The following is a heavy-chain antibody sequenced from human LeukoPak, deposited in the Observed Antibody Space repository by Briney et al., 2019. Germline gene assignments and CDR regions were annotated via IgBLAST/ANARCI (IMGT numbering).Heavy chain of an antibody. V-gene: IGHV6-1*01. D-gene: IGHD2-2*01. Sequence: SQTLSLTCAISGDSVSSNSVTWNWIRQSPSRGLECLGRTYYRSTWYNDYAVSVRGRITVNPDTSKNQFSLHLNSVTPEDTAVYYCARRLTQYDCFDPWGQGILVTVSS. J-gene: IGHJ5*02. CDR3: ARRLTQYDCFDP. CDR2: TYYRSTWYN. CDR1: GDSVSSNSVT.